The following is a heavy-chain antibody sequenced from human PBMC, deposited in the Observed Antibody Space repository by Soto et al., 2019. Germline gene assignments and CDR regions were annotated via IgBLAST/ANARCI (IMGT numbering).Heavy chain of an antibody. J-gene: IGHJ6*01. Sequence: LRLSCAASGFTFISYAMSWVRQAPGKGLEWVSAICGSGGSTYYADSVKGRFTISRDNSKNTLYLQMNSLRAEDTAEYYRAQGSPVVVPAAIHYYCYYYGMDVWGQGTTVTVSS. CDR1: GFTFISYA. D-gene: IGHD2-2*02. CDR3: AQGSPVVVPAAIHYYCYYYGMDV. CDR2: ICGSGGST. V-gene: IGHV3-23*01.